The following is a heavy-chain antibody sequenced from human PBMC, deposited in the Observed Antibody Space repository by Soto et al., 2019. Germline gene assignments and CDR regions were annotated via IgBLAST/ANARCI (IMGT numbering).Heavy chain of an antibody. J-gene: IGHJ6*02. CDR3: ARGGYCSGGSCKYGMDV. CDR2: INHSGST. Sequence: QVQLQQWGAGLLKPSETLSLTCAVYGGSFSGYYWSWIRQPPGKGLEWIGEINHSGSTNYNPSLKGRATIAVDTSKNQFSLKVSSVTAADTAVYYCARGGYCSGGSCKYGMDVWGQGTTVTVSS. CDR1: GGSFSGYY. D-gene: IGHD2-15*01. V-gene: IGHV4-34*01.